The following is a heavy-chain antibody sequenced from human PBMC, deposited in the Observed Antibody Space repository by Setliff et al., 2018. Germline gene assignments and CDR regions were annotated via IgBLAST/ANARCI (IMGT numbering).Heavy chain of an antibody. Sequence: KASETLSLTCTVSGGSISNYYWSWIRQSPGKGLEWIGFIYYNGRSDHNPSFQSRVTMSVDRSKNQFSLKLNSVTAADTAVYYCARVFPMVGATERRAFDIWGQGTVVTVSS. D-gene: IGHD1-26*01. J-gene: IGHJ3*02. CDR3: ARVFPMVGATERRAFDI. CDR2: IYYNGRS. CDR1: GGSISNYY. V-gene: IGHV4-59*08.